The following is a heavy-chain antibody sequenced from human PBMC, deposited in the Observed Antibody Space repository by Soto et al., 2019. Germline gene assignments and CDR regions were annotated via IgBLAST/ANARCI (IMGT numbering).Heavy chain of an antibody. CDR3: ARWRNPYYYDSGFFDC. CDR2: IYYSGST. V-gene: IGHV4-59*01. Sequence: KPSETLSLTCTVSGGSISSDYWSWIRQPPGKGLEWIAYIYYSGSTNYNPSLKSRVTISVDTSKNQFSLNLSSVTAADTAVYYCARWRNPYYYDSGFFDCWGQGTLVTVSS. D-gene: IGHD3-22*01. J-gene: IGHJ4*02. CDR1: GGSISSDY.